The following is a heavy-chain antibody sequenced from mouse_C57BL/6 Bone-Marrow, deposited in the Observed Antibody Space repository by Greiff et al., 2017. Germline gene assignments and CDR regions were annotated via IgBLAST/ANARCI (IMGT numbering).Heavy chain of an antibody. D-gene: IGHD1-1*01. J-gene: IGHJ3*01. V-gene: IGHV1-81*01. CDR3: TRYYYGSSYEFDY. CDR1: GYTFTSYG. CDR2: IYPRSGNT. Sequence: VQLQQSGAELARPGASVKLSCKASGYTFTSYGISWVKQRPGQGLEWIGEIYPRSGNTYYNEKFKGKATLTADKSSSTAYMELRSLTSEDSAVYFCTRYYYGSSYEFDYWGQGTLVTVSA.